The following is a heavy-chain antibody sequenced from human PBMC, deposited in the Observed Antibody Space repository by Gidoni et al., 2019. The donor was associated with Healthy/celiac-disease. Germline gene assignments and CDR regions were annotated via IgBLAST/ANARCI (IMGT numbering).Heavy chain of an antibody. J-gene: IGHJ3*02. Sequence: QVQLVESGGGVVQPGRSLRLSCAASGFTFSSYCMHWVRQAPGKGRESVAVISYDGSNKYYADAVKGRFTISRDNSKNTLYLQMNSREAEDTAVDYCAKESDDYGDYLDAFDIWGQGTMVTVSS. CDR1: GFTFSSYC. CDR2: ISYDGSNK. CDR3: AKESDDYGDYLDAFDI. V-gene: IGHV3-30*18. D-gene: IGHD4-17*01.